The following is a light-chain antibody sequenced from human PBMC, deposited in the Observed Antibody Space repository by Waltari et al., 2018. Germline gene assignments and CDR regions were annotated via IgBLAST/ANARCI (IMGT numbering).Light chain of an antibody. CDR2: DVS. Sequence: QSALTQPASVSGSPGQSITISCTGTSTAIGAYNYVSWYQQHPGKAPKLMISDVSNRPSGVSNRFSGSKSGNTASLTISGLQAEDEADYYCTSHASGSTLYVFGTGTRVTVL. CDR3: TSHASGSTLYV. V-gene: IGLV2-14*01. J-gene: IGLJ1*01. CDR1: STAIGAYNY.